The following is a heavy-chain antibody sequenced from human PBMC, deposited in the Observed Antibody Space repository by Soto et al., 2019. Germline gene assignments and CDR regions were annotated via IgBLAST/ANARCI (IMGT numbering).Heavy chain of an antibody. V-gene: IGHV3-23*01. CDR2: ISGSGGST. CDR1: GFTFSSYA. CDR3: AITYSRTQLDY. J-gene: IGHJ4*02. Sequence: GGSLRLSCAASGFTFSSYAMSWVRQAPGKGLEWVLAISGSGGSTYYADSVKGRFTISRDNSKNTLYLQMNSLRAEDTAVYYCAITYSRTQLDYWGQGTLVTVSS. D-gene: IGHD6-13*01.